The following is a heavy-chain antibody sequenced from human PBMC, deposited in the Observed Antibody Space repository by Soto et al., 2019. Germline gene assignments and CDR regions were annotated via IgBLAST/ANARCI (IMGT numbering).Heavy chain of an antibody. Sequence: ASVKVSCKASGYTFTSYGISWVRQAPGQGLEWMGWISAYNGNTNYAQKLQGRVTMTTDTSTSTAYMELRSLRSDDTAVYYCARDVIVVESDYYGMDVWGKGTTGTVSS. V-gene: IGHV1-18*01. J-gene: IGHJ6*04. CDR3: ARDVIVVESDYYGMDV. D-gene: IGHD2-2*01. CDR1: GYTFTSYG. CDR2: ISAYNGNT.